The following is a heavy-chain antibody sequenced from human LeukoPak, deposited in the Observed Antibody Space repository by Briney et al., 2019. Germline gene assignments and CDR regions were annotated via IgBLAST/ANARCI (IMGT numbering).Heavy chain of an antibody. V-gene: IGHV4-38-2*01. Sequence: PSETLSLTCAVSGYSISSGYYWGWIRQPPGKGLEWIGSIYHSGSTYYNPSLKSRVTISVDTSKNQLSLKLSSVTAADTAVYYCARSNGDYNWFDPWGQGTLVTVSS. J-gene: IGHJ5*02. CDR1: GYSISSGYY. CDR2: IYHSGST. D-gene: IGHD2-21*02. CDR3: ARSNGDYNWFDP.